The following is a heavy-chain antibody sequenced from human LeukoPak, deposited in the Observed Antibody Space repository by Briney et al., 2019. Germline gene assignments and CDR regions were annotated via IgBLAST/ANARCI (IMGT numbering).Heavy chain of an antibody. D-gene: IGHD4-17*01. CDR1: GFTFSSYS. CDR2: ISSNSSYI. V-gene: IGHV3-21*01. Sequence: GGSLRLSCAASGFTFSSYSMNWVRQAPGKGLEWVSSISSNSSYIYYADSVKGRFTISRDNAKNSLYLQMNSLRAEDTAVYYCARDKYGDYDSWFDPWGQGTLVTVSS. CDR3: ARDKYGDYDSWFDP. J-gene: IGHJ5*02.